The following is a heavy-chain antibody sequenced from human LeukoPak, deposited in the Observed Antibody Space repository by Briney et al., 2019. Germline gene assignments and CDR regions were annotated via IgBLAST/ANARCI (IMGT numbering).Heavy chain of an antibody. V-gene: IGHV4-34*01. CDR2: INHSGST. J-gene: IGHJ6*03. D-gene: IGHD6-13*01. Sequence: SETLSLTCPVYGGSFSGYYWSWIRQPPGKGLEWIGEINHSGSTNYNPSLKSRVTISVDTSKNQFSLKLSSATAADTAVYFCARGRVSSSTWYSTYYYYFYMDVWGKGTTVTVSS. CDR3: ARGRVSSSTWYSTYYYYFYMDV. CDR1: GGSFSGYY.